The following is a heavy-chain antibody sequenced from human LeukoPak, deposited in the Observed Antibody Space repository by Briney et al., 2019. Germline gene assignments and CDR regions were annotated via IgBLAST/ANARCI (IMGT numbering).Heavy chain of an antibody. J-gene: IGHJ4*02. CDR3: ARTTPHGSADY. CDR1: GGSVSTYY. D-gene: IGHD1-26*01. Sequence: PSETLSLTCTVSGGSVSTYYWSWIRQPPGKGLEWIAYIHYTGTTNYNPSLKGRVSISLDTSKNHFSLELSSVTAADTAVYYCARTTPHGSADYWGQGTLVTVSS. CDR2: IHYTGTT. V-gene: IGHV4-59*08.